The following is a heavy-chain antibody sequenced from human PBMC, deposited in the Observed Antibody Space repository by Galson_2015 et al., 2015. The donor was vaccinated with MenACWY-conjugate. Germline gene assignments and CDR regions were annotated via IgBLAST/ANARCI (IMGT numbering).Heavy chain of an antibody. Sequence: SVKVSCKASGYTFTGYRLSWVRQAPGQGLEWMAWISPYNGNTNYAQKLQGRVTVTTDTSTSTAYMELRSLRSDDTAVYYCARSREYSGYGRYYYYYMDVWGEGTTVTVSS. V-gene: IGHV1-18*01. D-gene: IGHD5-12*01. CDR1: GYTFTGYR. J-gene: IGHJ6*03. CDR2: ISPYNGNT. CDR3: ARSREYSGYGRYYYYYMDV.